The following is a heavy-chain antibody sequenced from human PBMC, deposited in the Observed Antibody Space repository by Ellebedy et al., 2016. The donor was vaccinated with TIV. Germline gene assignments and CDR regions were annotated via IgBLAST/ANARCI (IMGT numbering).Heavy chain of an antibody. CDR1: GGSISSYY. Sequence: MPSETLSLTCTVSGGSISSYYWSWIRQPAGKGLEWIGRIYTSGSTNYNPSLKSRVTMSVDTSKNQFSLKLSSVTAADTAVYYCARDGAYSGSYYSDYWGQGTLVTVSS. V-gene: IGHV4-4*07. CDR3: ARDGAYSGSYYSDY. CDR2: IYTSGST. J-gene: IGHJ4*02. D-gene: IGHD1-26*01.